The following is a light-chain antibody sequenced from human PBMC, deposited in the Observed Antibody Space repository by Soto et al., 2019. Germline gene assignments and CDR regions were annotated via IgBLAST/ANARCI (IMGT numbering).Light chain of an antibody. Sequence: DIRITQYPYSVSASVGHRVTITCRASQSISSWLAWYQQKPGRAPNLLIYKASSLASGVPSRFSGSGFETEFTLTISSLQPDDIAIYYCQQYDSYSTFGGGTKVDNK. J-gene: IGKJ4*01. CDR3: QQYDSYST. CDR2: KAS. CDR1: QSISSW. V-gene: IGKV1-5*03.